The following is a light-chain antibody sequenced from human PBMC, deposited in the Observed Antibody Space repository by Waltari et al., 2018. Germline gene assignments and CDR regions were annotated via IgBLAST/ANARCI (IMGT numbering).Light chain of an antibody. J-gene: IGKJ2*01. Sequence: DIQLTQSPSFLSASVGDRVTITCRASQGISSYLVWYQQKPGKAPKVLISAASTLQTGVPSRFSGSGSGTEFTLTISSLQPEDFATYYCQQYHQWPYTFGQGTKLEIK. CDR3: QQYHQWPYT. CDR2: AAS. V-gene: IGKV1-9*01. CDR1: QGISSY.